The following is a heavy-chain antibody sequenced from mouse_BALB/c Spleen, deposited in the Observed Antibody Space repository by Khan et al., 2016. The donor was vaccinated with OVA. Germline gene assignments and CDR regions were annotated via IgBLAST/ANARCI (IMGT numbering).Heavy chain of an antibody. CDR1: GFSLTSYG. CDR3: ARQVCPGDCGV. J-gene: IGHJ1*01. V-gene: IGHV2-6-1*01. D-gene: IGHD6-1*01. Sequence: QVQLKESGPGPVAPSQSLSITCTISGFSLTSYGVHWVRQPAGKGLEWLVVIWRDGRTTYNSALKSRLSISKDNSKSQVFLKVNSLQTDDTAIYSGARQVCPGDCGVWGAGTTVTVYS. CDR2: IWRDGRT.